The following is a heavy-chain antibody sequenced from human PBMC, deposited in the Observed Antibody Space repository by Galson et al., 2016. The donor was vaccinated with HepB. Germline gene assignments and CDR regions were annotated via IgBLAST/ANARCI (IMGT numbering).Heavy chain of an antibody. CDR2: IHYNGRP. J-gene: IGHJ4*02. V-gene: IGHV4/OR15-8*01. D-gene: IGHD1-26*01. CDR1: GGSITSSDW. Sequence: SETLSLTCSVSGGSITSSDWWSWVRQPPGKGLEWIAEIHYNGRPHNSPSLKSRVTISVDKSRNQFSLKLSSVTAADTDVYFGARGEIAHGFDYWGQGALVTVSS. CDR3: ARGEIAHGFDY.